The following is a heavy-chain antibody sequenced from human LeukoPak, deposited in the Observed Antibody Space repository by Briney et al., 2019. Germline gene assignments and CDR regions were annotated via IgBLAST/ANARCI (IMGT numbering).Heavy chain of an antibody. Sequence: SETLSLTCTVSGGSISSGSYYWGWIRQPPGKGLEWIGSIYYSGSTYYNPSLKSRVTISVDTSKNQFSLKLSSVTAADTAVYYCAVSPYYCDSSGSLVYWGQGTLVTVSS. CDR2: IYYSGST. V-gene: IGHV4-39*07. D-gene: IGHD3-22*01. CDR1: GGSISSGSYY. J-gene: IGHJ4*02. CDR3: AVSPYYCDSSGSLVY.